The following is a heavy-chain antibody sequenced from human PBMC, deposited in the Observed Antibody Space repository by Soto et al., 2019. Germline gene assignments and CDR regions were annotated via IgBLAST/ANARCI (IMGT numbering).Heavy chain of an antibody. CDR3: ARGSGYGSGEGGMDV. Sequence: QPGGSLRLSCAASGFTFSSYDMHWVRQATGKGLEWVSAIGTAGDTYYPGSVKGRFTISRENAKNSLYLQMNSLRAGDTAVYYCARGSGYGSGEGGMDVWGQGTTVTVSS. CDR2: IGTAGDT. V-gene: IGHV3-13*04. CDR1: GFTFSSYD. D-gene: IGHD3-10*01. J-gene: IGHJ6*02.